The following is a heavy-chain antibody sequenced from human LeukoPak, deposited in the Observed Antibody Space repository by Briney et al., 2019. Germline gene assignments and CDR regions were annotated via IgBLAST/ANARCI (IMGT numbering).Heavy chain of an antibody. J-gene: IGHJ4*02. CDR2: IYSGGST. CDR1: GFTVSSNY. Sequence: GGSLRLSCAASGFTVSSNYMSWVRQAPGKGLEWVSVIYSGGSTYYADSVKGRFTISRDNSKNTLYLQMNSLRAEDTAVYYCAREILCSGGSCYSVWGQGTLVTVSS. V-gene: IGHV3-66*01. D-gene: IGHD2-15*01. CDR3: AREILCSGGSCYSV.